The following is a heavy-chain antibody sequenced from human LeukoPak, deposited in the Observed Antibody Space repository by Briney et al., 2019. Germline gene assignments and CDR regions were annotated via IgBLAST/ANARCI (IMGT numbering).Heavy chain of an antibody. CDR3: ARALGYSYGKSNYMDV. V-gene: IGHV1-69*06. CDR1: GGTFSSYA. J-gene: IGHJ6*03. Sequence: SVKVSCKASGGTFSSYAISWVRQAPGQGLEWMGGIIPIFGTANYAQKFQGRVTITADKSTSTAYMELSSLRSEDTAVYYCARALGYSYGKSNYMDVWGKGTTVTVSS. D-gene: IGHD5-18*01. CDR2: IIPIFGTA.